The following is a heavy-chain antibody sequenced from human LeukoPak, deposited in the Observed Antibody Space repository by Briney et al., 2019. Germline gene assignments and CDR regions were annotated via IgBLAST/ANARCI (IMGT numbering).Heavy chain of an antibody. J-gene: IGHJ4*02. Sequence: GGSLRLSCAASGFTVSSNYMSWVRQAPGKGLEWVADIKQDGSEKYYVNSVKGRFTISRDNAKNSLYLQMNSLRAEDTAVYSCARDIRDGASYYFDYWGQGTLVTVSP. CDR2: IKQDGSEK. CDR1: GFTVSSNY. CDR3: ARDIRDGASYYFDY. D-gene: IGHD5-24*01. V-gene: IGHV3-7*01.